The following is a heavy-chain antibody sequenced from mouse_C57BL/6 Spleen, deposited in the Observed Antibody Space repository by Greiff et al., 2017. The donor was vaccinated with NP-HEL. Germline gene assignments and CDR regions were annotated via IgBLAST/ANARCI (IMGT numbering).Heavy chain of an antibody. CDR3: GSNYFDY. J-gene: IGHJ2*01. Sequence: VQLQQPGAELVKPGASVKLSCKASGYTFTSYWMQWVKQRPGQGLEWIGEIDPSDSYTNYNQKFKGKATLTVDTSSSTAYMQLSSLTSEDSAVYYCGSNYFDYWGQGTTLTVSS. CDR2: IDPSDSYT. CDR1: GYTFTSYW. V-gene: IGHV1-50*01. D-gene: IGHD1-1*01.